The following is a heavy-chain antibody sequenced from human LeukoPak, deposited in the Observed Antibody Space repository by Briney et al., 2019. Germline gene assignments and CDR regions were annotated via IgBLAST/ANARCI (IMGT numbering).Heavy chain of an antibody. CDR1: GGSFSGYY. Sequence: SETLSLTCAVYGGSFSGYYWSWIRQPPGKGLEWIGEINHSGSTNYNPSLKSRVTISVDTSKNQFSLKLSSVTAADTAVYYCARVATVTPIDPYGMDVWGQGTTVTVSS. J-gene: IGHJ6*02. D-gene: IGHD4-11*01. V-gene: IGHV4-34*01. CDR3: ARVATVTPIDPYGMDV. CDR2: INHSGST.